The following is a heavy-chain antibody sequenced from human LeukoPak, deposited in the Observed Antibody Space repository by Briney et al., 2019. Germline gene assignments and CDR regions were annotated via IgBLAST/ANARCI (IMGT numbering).Heavy chain of an antibody. CDR1: GGAITGHY. CDR2: IYFNGMT. J-gene: IGHJ4*02. D-gene: IGHD3-22*01. CDR3: ASRYYYDSSGFYGHY. V-gene: IGHV4-4*08. Sequence: PSETLSLTCNVSGGAITGHYWSWLRQSPEKGLEWIGFIYFNGMTRYSPSLESRVTISVDTSKNQFSLKLSSVTAADTAVYYCASRYYYDSSGFYGHYWGQGTLVTVSS.